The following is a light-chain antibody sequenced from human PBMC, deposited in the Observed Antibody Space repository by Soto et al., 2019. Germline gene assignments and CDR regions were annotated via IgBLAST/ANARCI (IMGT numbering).Light chain of an antibody. Sequence: EIQMTQSPSFLSESVGDRVTITCRASQSISNYLNWYQQKPGKAPKHLIYAASSLQSGVPSRFSGSGSGTDFTLTISSLQPEDFATYYCQQSYSTPYTFGQGTKLEIK. V-gene: IGKV1-39*01. CDR3: QQSYSTPYT. J-gene: IGKJ2*01. CDR2: AAS. CDR1: QSISNY.